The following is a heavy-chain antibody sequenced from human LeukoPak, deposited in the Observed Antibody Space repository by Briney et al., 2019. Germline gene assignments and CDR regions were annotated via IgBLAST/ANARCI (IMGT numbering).Heavy chain of an antibody. CDR3: TREKYYYGMDV. Sequence: GGSLRLSCAASGFTFSDYWMHWVRQGPGKGLVWVSRINGDGTNTTYADSVKGRFTISRDNAKNTAYLQVNSLRVEDSGVYYCTREKYYYGMDVWGQGTTVTVSS. J-gene: IGHJ6*02. CDR1: GFTFSDYW. CDR2: INGDGTNT. V-gene: IGHV3-74*03.